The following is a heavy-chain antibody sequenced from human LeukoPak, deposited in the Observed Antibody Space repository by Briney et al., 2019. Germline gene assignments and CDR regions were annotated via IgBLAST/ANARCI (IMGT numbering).Heavy chain of an antibody. V-gene: IGHV4-59*12. J-gene: IGHJ4*02. Sequence: SETLSLTCTVSGGSISSYYWSWIRQPPGRGLEWIGNIYYSGSTNHNPSLKGRVTISLDTSKNQFSLKLSSVTAADTAVYYCATYFYGEYGSYYFDYWGQGTLVTVSS. D-gene: IGHD4-17*01. CDR3: ATYFYGEYGSYYFDY. CDR2: IYYSGST. CDR1: GGSISSYY.